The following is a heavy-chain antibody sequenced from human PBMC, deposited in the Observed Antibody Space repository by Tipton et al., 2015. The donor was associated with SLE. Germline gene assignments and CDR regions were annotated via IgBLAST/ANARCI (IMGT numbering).Heavy chain of an antibody. D-gene: IGHD1-26*01. CDR3: AKETIGGSYDYYGMDV. CDR1: GFSHRGYG. J-gene: IGHJ6*02. Sequence: EALGFSHRGYGIHWVRQAPGKGLEWVALLRYDGSFETNGDVVKGRFTISRDNSKNTLYLQMNSLRAEDTAVYYCAKETIGGSYDYYGMDVWGQGTTVTVSS. CDR2: LRYDGSFE. V-gene: IGHV3-33*06.